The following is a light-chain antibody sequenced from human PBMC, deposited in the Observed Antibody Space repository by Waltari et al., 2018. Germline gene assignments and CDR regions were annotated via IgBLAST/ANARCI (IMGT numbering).Light chain of an antibody. J-gene: IGLJ1*01. Sequence: QAALTQPRSVSGSPGQSVTISCNGSSSDIGGYKYVSWYQHHPGTAPKLIIAEVTKRPSGVSGCFSGSKSGNTASLTISGLRSEDEADYYCCSYAGSHTFYIFGTGT. V-gene: IGLV2-11*01. CDR3: CSYAGSHTFYI. CDR2: EVT. CDR1: SSDIGGYKY.